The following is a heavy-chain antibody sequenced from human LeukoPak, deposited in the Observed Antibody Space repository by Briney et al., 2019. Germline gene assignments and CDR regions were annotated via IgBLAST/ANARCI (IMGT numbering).Heavy chain of an antibody. CDR3: ARDSCSSTSCYFDY. V-gene: IGHV1-18*01. CDR1: GYTFTSYD. CDR2: ISAYNGNT. Sequence: ASVKVSCKASGYTFTSYDINWVRQATGQGLEWMGWISAYNGNTNYAQKLQGRVTMTTDTSTSTAYMELRNLRSDDTAVYYCARDSCSSTSCYFDYWGQGTLVTVSS. D-gene: IGHD2-2*01. J-gene: IGHJ4*02.